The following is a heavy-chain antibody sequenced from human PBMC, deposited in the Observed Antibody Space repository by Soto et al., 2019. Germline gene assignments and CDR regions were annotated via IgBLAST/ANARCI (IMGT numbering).Heavy chain of an antibody. V-gene: IGHV3-23*01. Sequence: GGSLRLSCAASGFTFSSYAMTWVRQAPGKGLEWVSSISGSGGSTYSADSVKGRFTISRDNSKNTLHLQMNSLGADDTAVYYCARVLYNWSDDYDMDVWGQGTTVTVSS. D-gene: IGHD1-20*01. CDR3: ARVLYNWSDDYDMDV. J-gene: IGHJ6*02. CDR2: ISGSGGST. CDR1: GFTFSSYA.